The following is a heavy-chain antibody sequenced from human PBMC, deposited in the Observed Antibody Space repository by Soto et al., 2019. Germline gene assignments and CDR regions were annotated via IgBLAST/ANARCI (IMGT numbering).Heavy chain of an antibody. D-gene: IGHD2-2*01. CDR3: GRQPGHCGSTTCFGYYSVDV. CDR2: IYYSGST. V-gene: IGHV4-39*01. J-gene: IGHJ6*01. Sequence: QLQLQESGPRLVKPSETLSLTCSVSGGSISSSSYSWGWIRQPPGKGLEWIGTIYYSGSTHYNPSPGGRVAISAATPNNQLSLRLSSVPAADTAVYSCGRQPGHCGSTTCFGYYSVDVW. CDR1: GGSISSSSYS.